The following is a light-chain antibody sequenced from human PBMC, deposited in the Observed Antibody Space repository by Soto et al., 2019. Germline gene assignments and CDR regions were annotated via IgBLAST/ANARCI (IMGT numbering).Light chain of an antibody. CDR2: EVS. J-gene: IGKJ2*01. Sequence: DVVMTQSPLSLPVTLGQPASISCRSSQSLLYSDGNTYLNWFQQRPGQSPRRLIYEVSKRDSGVPDRLSGSGSGTDFTLKISRMEAEDVGVYYCMQGTHWPYTFGQGTKLEIE. CDR1: QSLLYSDGNTY. V-gene: IGKV2-30*01. CDR3: MQGTHWPYT.